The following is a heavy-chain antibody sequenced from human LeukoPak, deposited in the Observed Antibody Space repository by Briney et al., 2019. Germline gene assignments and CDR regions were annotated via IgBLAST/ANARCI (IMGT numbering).Heavy chain of an antibody. CDR2: INSDGSST. J-gene: IGHJ4*02. Sequence: AGGSLRLSCAASGFTFSSYWMHWVRQAPGKGLVWVSRINSDGSSTFYADSVKGRFTISRDNAKNTLYLQMNSLRDEDTAVYYCTRGTGYSIFDYWGQGTLVTVSS. CDR1: GFTFSSYW. V-gene: IGHV3-74*01. CDR3: TRGTGYSIFDY. D-gene: IGHD3/OR15-3a*01.